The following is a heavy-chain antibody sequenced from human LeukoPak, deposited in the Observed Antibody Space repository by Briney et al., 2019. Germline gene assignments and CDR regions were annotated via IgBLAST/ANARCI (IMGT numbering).Heavy chain of an antibody. CDR3: ARLGSQGGVAALDY. Sequence: PGGSLRLSCAASGFTFSSYWMHWVRQAPGKGLVWVSRTNSDGSSTSYADSVKGRYAISRDNAKNTLYLQMNSLRAEDTAVYYCARLGSQGGVAALDYWVEGTLVTVSS. CDR2: TNSDGSST. D-gene: IGHD6-25*01. CDR1: GFTFSSYW. V-gene: IGHV3-74*01. J-gene: IGHJ4*02.